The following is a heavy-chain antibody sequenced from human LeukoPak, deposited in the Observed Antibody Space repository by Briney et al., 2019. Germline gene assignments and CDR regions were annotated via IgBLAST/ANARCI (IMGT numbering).Heavy chain of an antibody. D-gene: IGHD1-26*01. CDR3: AREPTAVGL. CDR1: GFTFSSHW. V-gene: IGHV3-7*01. Sequence: GGSLRLSCAASGFTFSSHWMSWVRQAPGKGLEWVANIERDGSEKNYVDSVKGRFTISRDNAQNSLYLQMNSLRAEDTAVYFCAREPTAVGLWGQGTLVTVSS. CDR2: IERDGSEK. J-gene: IGHJ4*02.